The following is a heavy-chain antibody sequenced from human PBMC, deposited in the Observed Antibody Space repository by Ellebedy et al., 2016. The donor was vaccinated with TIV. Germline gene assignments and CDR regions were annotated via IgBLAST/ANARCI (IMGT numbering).Heavy chain of an antibody. D-gene: IGHD4-17*01. Sequence: GGSLRLSCGASGFSFRSYWMSWVRQVPGKGLEWVANIRQDGSEKYYVDSVKGRFTISRDNAKNSLFLQLNSLRAEDTAVYYCATDGSYGDHLFPQHAFTTWGQGTMVSVSS. J-gene: IGHJ3*02. CDR1: GFSFRSYW. CDR2: IRQDGSEK. CDR3: ATDGSYGDHLFPQHAFTT. V-gene: IGHV3-7*01.